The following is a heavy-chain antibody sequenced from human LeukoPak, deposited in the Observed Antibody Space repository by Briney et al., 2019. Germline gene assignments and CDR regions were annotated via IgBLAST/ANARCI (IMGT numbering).Heavy chain of an antibody. V-gene: IGHV3-30-3*01. CDR3: GSGSYTGVDY. D-gene: IGHD1-26*01. CDR2: ISYDGSNK. Sequence: GGSLRLSCAASGFTFSSYAMHWVRQAPGTGLEWVAVISYDGSNKYYADSVKGRFTISRDNSKNTLYLQMNSLRAEDTAVYYCGSGSYTGVDYWGQGTLVTVSS. CDR1: GFTFSSYA. J-gene: IGHJ4*02.